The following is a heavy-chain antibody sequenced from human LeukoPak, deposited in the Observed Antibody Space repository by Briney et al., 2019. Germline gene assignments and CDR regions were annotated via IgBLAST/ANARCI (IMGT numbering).Heavy chain of an antibody. V-gene: IGHV4-4*07. CDR3: ARRTRADIQKDDAFDI. CDR2: IYTSGST. D-gene: IGHD3-9*01. CDR1: GGSISSYY. Sequence: SETLSLTCTVSGGSISSYYWSWIRQPAGKGLEWIGRIYTSGSTNYNPSLKSRVTMSVDTSKNQFSLKLSSVTAADTAVYYCARRTRADIQKDDAFDIWGQGTMVTVSS. J-gene: IGHJ3*02.